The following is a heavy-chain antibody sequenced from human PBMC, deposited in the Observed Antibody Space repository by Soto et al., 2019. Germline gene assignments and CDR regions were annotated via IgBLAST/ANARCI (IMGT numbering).Heavy chain of an antibody. J-gene: IGHJ4*02. CDR1: GYSISSGYY. V-gene: IGHV4-38-2*01. CDR3: ARVLRRAAPPHY. CDR2: IYHSGST. D-gene: IGHD6-6*01. Sequence: SETLSLTCAVSGYSISSGYYWGWIRQPPGKGLEWIGSIYHSGSTYYNPSLKSRVTISVDTSKNQFSLKLSSVTAADTAVYYCARVLRRAAPPHYWGQGTLVTVS.